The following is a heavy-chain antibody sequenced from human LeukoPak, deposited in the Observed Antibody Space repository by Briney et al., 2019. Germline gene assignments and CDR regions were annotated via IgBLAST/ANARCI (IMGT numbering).Heavy chain of an antibody. Sequence: SETLSLTCAVYGGSFSGYYWSWIRQPPGKGLEWIGEINHSGSTNYNPSLKSRVTISVDTSKNQFSLKLSSVTAADTAVYYFGERSDHQENWGQGTLVTVSS. CDR1: GGSFSGYY. CDR3: GERSDHQEN. V-gene: IGHV4-34*01. J-gene: IGHJ4*02. CDR2: INHSGST.